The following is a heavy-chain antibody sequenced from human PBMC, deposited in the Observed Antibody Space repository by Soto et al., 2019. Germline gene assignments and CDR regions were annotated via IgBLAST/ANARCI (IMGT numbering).Heavy chain of an antibody. V-gene: IGHV2-5*01. CDR1: GFSLSTSEVG. CDR2: IFWNDDE. D-gene: IGHD2-21*01. Sequence: SGPTLVNPTQTLTLTCTFSGFSLSTSEVGVGWIRQPPGKALEWLALIFWNDDERYNPSLKSRLTITKDISKNQVVLTMTNMDPVDTATYYCAHSRLFDWFDPWGQGTLVTVSS. CDR3: AHSRLFDWFDP. J-gene: IGHJ5*02.